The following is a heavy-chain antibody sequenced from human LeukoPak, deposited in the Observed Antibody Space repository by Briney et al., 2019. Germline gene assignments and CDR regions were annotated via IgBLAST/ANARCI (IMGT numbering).Heavy chain of an antibody. CDR3: AKDRSGYFDY. CDR2: ISYDGSNQ. Sequence: GRSLRLSCAASRFTFSHYAMHWVRQAPGKGLEWVAVISYDGSNQYYAYSVKGRFTISRDNSKNTLYLQMNSLRAEDTALYYCAKDRSGYFDYWGQGTLVTVSS. CDR1: RFTFSHYA. D-gene: IGHD3-3*01. J-gene: IGHJ4*02. V-gene: IGHV3-30*04.